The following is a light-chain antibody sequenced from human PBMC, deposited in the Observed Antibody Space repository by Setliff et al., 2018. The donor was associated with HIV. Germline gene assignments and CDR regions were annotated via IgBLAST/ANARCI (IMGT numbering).Light chain of an antibody. J-gene: IGLJ1*01. Sequence: SALTQPASVSGSPGQSITISCSGTNSDIGSHDYLSWYQQHPGKAPKLIIFSVTYRPSGVSDRFSGSKSGNTASLTISGLQPEDEADYYCASHRDTNTLEVFGTGTKVTVL. CDR2: SVT. V-gene: IGLV2-14*03. CDR1: NSDIGSHDY. CDR3: ASHRDTNTLEV.